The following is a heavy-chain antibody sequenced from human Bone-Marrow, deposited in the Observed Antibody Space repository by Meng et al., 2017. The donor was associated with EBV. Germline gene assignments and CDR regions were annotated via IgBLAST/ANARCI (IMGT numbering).Heavy chain of an antibody. V-gene: IGHV4-34*01. Sequence: GPVQQWGAGLLKPSETLSLTCAVYGGSFSGYYWSWIRQPPGKGLEWIGEINHSGSTNYNPSLKSRVTISVDTSKNQFSLKLSSVTAADTAVYYCARVGYTLGYWGQGSLVTVSS. J-gene: IGHJ4*02. D-gene: IGHD5-18*01. CDR2: INHSGST. CDR1: GGSFSGYY. CDR3: ARVGYTLGY.